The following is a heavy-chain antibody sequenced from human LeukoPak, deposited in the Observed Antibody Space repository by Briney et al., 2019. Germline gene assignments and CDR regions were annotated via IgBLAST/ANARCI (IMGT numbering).Heavy chain of an antibody. CDR2: IIPIFGTA. J-gene: IGHJ4*02. V-gene: IGHV1-69*05. Sequence: GASVKVSCKASGGTFISYAISWVRQAPGQGLEWMGGIIPIFGTANYAQKFQGRVTITTDESTSTAYMELSSLRSEDTAVYYCARGFTTIPDYFDYWGQGTLSPSPQ. CDR3: ARGFTTIPDYFDY. CDR1: GGTFISYA. D-gene: IGHD3-22*01.